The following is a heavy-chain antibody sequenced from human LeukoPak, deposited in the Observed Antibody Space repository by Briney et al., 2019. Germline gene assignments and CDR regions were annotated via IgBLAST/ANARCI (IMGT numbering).Heavy chain of an antibody. D-gene: IGHD4-11*01. CDR3: AREFRAVTDYYGMDV. J-gene: IGHJ6*02. V-gene: IGHV3-21*01. Sequence: PGGSLRLSCAASGFTLSSYSMNWVRQSPGKGLEWVSSISSSSSYIYYADSVKGRFTISRDNAKNSLHLQMNSLRDEDTAVYYCAREFRAVTDYYGMDVWGQGTTVTVSS. CDR1: GFTLSSYS. CDR2: ISSSSSYI.